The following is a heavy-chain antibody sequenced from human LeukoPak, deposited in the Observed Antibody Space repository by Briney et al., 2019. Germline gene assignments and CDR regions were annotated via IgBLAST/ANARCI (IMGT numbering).Heavy chain of an antibody. CDR2: INHSGST. V-gene: IGHV4-34*01. CDR1: GGSFSGYY. D-gene: IGHD3-10*01. Sequence: KSSETLSLTCAVYGGSFSGYYWSWIRQAPGKGLEWIGEINHSGSTNYNPSLKSRVTISVDTSKNQFSLRLSSVTAADTAVYYCAREAWFGELPSYEHYYMDVWGKGTTVTVSS. CDR3: AREAWFGELPSYEHYYMDV. J-gene: IGHJ6*03.